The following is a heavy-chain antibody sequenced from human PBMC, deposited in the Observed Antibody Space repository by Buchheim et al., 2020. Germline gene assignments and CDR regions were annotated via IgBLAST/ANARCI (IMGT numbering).Heavy chain of an antibody. D-gene: IGHD2-8*01. CDR2: ISYDGSNK. CDR1: GFTFSSYA. CDR3: AREYCTNGVCWGMDV. V-gene: IGHV3-30*04. J-gene: IGHJ6*02. Sequence: QVQLVESGGGVVQPGRSLRLSCAASGFTFSSYAMHWVRQAPGKGLEWVAVISYDGSNKYYADSVKGRFTISRDNSKNTLDLQMNSLRAEDTAVYYCAREYCTNGVCWGMDVWGQGTT.